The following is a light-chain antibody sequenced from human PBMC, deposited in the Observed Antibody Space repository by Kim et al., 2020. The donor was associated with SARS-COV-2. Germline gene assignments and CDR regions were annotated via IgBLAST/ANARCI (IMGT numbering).Light chain of an antibody. J-gene: IGLJ3*02. CDR3: NSYTSSTTWV. Sequence: QSALTQPASVSGSPGQSITISCTGTSSDVGGYNYVSWYQHHPGKAPKLMIYDVTKRLSGVSNRFSGSKSGNTASLTISGLQAEDEANYYCNSYTSSTTWVFGGGTQLTVL. CDR1: SSDVGGYNY. CDR2: DVT. V-gene: IGLV2-14*03.